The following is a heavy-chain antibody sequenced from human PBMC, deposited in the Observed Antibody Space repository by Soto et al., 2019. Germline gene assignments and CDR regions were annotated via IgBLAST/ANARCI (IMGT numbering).Heavy chain of an antibody. CDR2: SIPIFGTA. CDR1: GGTFSRYA. Sequence: QVQLVQSGAEVKKPGSSVKVSCKASGGTFSRYAISWVRQAPGQGLEWMGGSIPIFGTANYAQKFQSRVTIPADESTSAAYMELSILRSEDRAVYYCARDAYYYESRGYDAGRDWYCDLWGRGTLVTVSS. CDR3: ARDAYYYESRGYDAGRDWYCDL. V-gene: IGHV1-69*12. D-gene: IGHD3-22*01. J-gene: IGHJ2*01.